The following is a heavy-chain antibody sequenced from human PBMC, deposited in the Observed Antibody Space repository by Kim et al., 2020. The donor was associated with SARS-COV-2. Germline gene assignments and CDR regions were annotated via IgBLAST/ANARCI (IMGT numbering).Heavy chain of an antibody. J-gene: IGHJ6*02. D-gene: IGHD1-1*01. Sequence: GGSLRLSCAASGFTFSSYAMHWVRQAPGKGLEWVAVISYDGSNKYYADSVKGRFTISRDNSKNTLYLQMNSLRAEDTAVYYCARDHTGTTGYYYYGMDVWGQGTTVTVSS. V-gene: IGHV3-30-3*01. CDR1: GFTFSSYA. CDR2: ISYDGSNK. CDR3: ARDHTGTTGYYYYGMDV.